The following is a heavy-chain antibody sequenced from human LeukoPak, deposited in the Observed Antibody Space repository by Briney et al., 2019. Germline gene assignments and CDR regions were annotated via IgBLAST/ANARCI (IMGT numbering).Heavy chain of an antibody. V-gene: IGHV3-33*01. CDR3: ARITDIVLMVYAKAAAGTRVFQH. D-gene: IGHD2-8*01. J-gene: IGHJ1*01. CDR2: LWSDGSNK. CDR1: GFTFSSYG. Sequence: PGGSLRLSCAASGFTFSSYGMHWVRQAPGKGLEWVAVLWSDGSNKYYADSVKGRFTISRDNSKNTLYLQMNSLRAEDTAVYYCARITDIVLMVYAKAAAGTRVFQHWGQGTLVTVSS.